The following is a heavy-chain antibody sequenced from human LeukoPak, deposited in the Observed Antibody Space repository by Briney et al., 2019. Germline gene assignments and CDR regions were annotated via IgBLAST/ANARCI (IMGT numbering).Heavy chain of an antibody. CDR2: IYHSGST. CDR3: ARVSRGAAAGIRGYYYYYYMDV. V-gene: IGHV4-38-2*02. Sequence: PSETLSLTCTVSGYSISSGYYWGWIRQPSGKGLEWIGSIYHSGSTYYNPSLKSRVTISVDTSKNQFSLKLTYVTAADTAVYYCARVSRGAAAGIRGYYYYYYMDVWDKGTTVTVSS. D-gene: IGHD6-13*01. CDR1: GYSISSGYY. J-gene: IGHJ6*03.